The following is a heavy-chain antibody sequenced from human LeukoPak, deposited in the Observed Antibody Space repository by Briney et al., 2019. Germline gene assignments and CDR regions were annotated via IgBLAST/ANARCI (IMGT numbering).Heavy chain of an antibody. V-gene: IGHV3-30*03. D-gene: IGHD3-10*01. CDR1: GFTFSSYG. CDR2: ISYDGSNK. Sequence: GGSLRLSCAASGFTFSSYGMHWVRQAPGKGLERVAVISYDGSNKYYADSVKGRFTISRDNAENSVYLQMTSLSVEDTAIYYCAREGTGGFDMWGQGTMVSVSP. J-gene: IGHJ3*02. CDR3: AREGTGGFDM.